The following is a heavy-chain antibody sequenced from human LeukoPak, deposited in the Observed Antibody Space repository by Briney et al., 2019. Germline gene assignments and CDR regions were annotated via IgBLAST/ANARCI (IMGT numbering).Heavy chain of an antibody. CDR2: IRSKAYAGTT. D-gene: IGHD2-2*01. CDR3: TRGGDFGVPAPLGIDAFDI. J-gene: IGHJ3*02. CDR1: GFTFGDYA. V-gene: IGHV3-49*04. Sequence: GGSLRLSCTASGFTFGDYALSWVRQAPGKGLEWVGFIRSKAYAGTTEYAASVKGRFTISRDDSKSIAYLQMNSLKTEDTAVYYCTRGGDFGVPAPLGIDAFDIWGQGTMVTVSS.